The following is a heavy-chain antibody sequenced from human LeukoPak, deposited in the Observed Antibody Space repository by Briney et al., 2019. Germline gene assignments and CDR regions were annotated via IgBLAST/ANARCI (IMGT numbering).Heavy chain of an antibody. CDR2: LDPEDGET. CDR1: GYTLTELS. Sequence: ASVNVSCKVSGYTLTELSMHWVRQAPGKGLEWMGGLDPEDGETIYAQKFQGRVTMTEDTSTDTAYMELSSLRSEDTAVYYCATCPPFTRYYYMDVWGKGTTVTVSS. V-gene: IGHV1-24*01. CDR3: ATCPPFTRYYYMDV. D-gene: IGHD2-15*01. J-gene: IGHJ6*03.